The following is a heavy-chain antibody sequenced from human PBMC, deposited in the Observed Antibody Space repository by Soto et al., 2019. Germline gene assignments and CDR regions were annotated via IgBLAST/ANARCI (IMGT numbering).Heavy chain of an antibody. CDR2: IKSKTDGGTT. CDR1: GFTFSNAW. Sequence: GGSLRLSCAASGFTFSNAWMNWFRQAPGKGLEWVGRIKSKTDGGTTDYAAPVKGRFTISRDDSKNTLYLQMNSLKTEDTAVYYCAKVSSSWYAGFFDLWGQGTLVTVSS. D-gene: IGHD6-13*01. V-gene: IGHV3-15*07. J-gene: IGHJ4*02. CDR3: AKVSSSWYAGFFDL.